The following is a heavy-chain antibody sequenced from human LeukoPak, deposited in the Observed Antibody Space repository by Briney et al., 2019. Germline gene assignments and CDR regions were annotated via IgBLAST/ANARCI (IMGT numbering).Heavy chain of an antibody. CDR1: GYTFTGYY. CDR3: ARRRVGGGKYLRGGYFDY. Sequence: ASVKVSCKASGYTFTGYYMHWVRQAPGQGLEWMGWINPNSGGTNYAQKFQGRVTMTRDTSISTAYMELSRLRSEDTAVYYCARRRVGGGKYLRGGYFDYWGQGTLVTVSS. V-gene: IGHV1-2*02. CDR2: INPNSGGT. J-gene: IGHJ4*02. D-gene: IGHD3-16*01.